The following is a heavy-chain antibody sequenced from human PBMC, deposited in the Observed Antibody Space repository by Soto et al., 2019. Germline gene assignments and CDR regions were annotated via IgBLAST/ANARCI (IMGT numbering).Heavy chain of an antibody. CDR1: GGSFSGYY. CDR2: VNDGGSI. V-gene: IGHV4-34*01. D-gene: IGHD2-8*01. CDR3: ARGLYVSSHRY. J-gene: IGHJ4*02. Sequence: SETLSLTCAVYGGSFSGYYWSWIRQPPGKGLEWIGEVNDGGSINYNPSLKSRVTISVDTSKNQFSLKLTSVTAADTAVYYCARGLYVSSHRYWGQGTLVTVSS.